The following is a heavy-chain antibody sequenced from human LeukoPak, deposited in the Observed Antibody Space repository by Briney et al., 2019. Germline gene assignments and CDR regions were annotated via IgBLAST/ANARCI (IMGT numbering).Heavy chain of an antibody. J-gene: IGHJ5*02. CDR1: GFTFSSYA. CDR2: ISYDGSNK. D-gene: IGHD3-10*01. Sequence: GGSLRLSCAASGFTFSSYAMHWVRQAPGKGLEWVAVISYDGSNKYYADSVKGRFTISRDNSKNTLYLQMNSLRAEDTAVYYCARQVGSPRRWFDPWGQGTLVTVSS. CDR3: ARQVGSPRRWFDP. V-gene: IGHV3-30-3*01.